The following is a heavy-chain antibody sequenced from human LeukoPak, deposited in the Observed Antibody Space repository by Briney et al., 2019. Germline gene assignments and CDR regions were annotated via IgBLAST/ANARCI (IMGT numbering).Heavy chain of an antibody. CDR2: ISGIGTTT. Sequence: PGGSLRLSCTASGFTFSSYAMTWVRQAPGKGLECVSVISGIGTTTYYADSVKGRFTISRDNAKNSLYLQMNSLRAEDTAVYYCRFGGYCSGGSCYSDYWGQGTLVTVSS. CDR1: GFTFSSYA. D-gene: IGHD2-15*01. J-gene: IGHJ4*02. V-gene: IGHV3-23*01. CDR3: RFGGYCSGGSCYSDY.